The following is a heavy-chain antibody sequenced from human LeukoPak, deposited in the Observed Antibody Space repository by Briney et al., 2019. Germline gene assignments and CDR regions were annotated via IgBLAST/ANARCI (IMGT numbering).Heavy chain of an antibody. CDR3: ARARLRDSRGWFDP. CDR2: INPNSGGT. V-gene: IGHV1-2*04. J-gene: IGHJ5*02. Sequence: ASVKVSCKASGYTFTGYYMHWVRQAPGQGLEWTGWINPNSGGTNYAQKFQGWVTMTRDTSISTAYMELSRLRSDDTAVYYCARARLRDSRGWFDPWGQGTLVTVSS. CDR1: GYTFTGYY. D-gene: IGHD2-21*01.